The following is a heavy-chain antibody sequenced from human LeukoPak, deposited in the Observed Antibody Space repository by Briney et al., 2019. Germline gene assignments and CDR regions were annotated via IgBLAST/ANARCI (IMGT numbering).Heavy chain of an antibody. V-gene: IGHV3-23*01. CDR3: AKVGCTSCLGYYFGY. CDR2: ISGSGGST. Sequence: SGGSLRLSCAASGFTFDDYAMHWVRQTPGKGLEWVSAISGSGGSTYYADSVKGRFTISRDNSKNTLYLQMNSLRAEDTAVYYCAKVGCTSCLGYYFGYWGQGTLVTVSS. D-gene: IGHD2-2*01. CDR1: GFTFDDYA. J-gene: IGHJ4*02.